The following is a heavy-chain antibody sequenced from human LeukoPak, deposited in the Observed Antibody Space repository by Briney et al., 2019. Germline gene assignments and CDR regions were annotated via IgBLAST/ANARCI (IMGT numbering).Heavy chain of an antibody. D-gene: IGHD6-6*01. CDR3: AREVSPWGSSFDY. CDR2: INPNSGAT. CDR1: GYTFTGYY. V-gene: IGHV1-2*02. Sequence: ASVKVSCKASGYTFTGYYMHWVRQAPGQGLEWMGWINPNSGATTYAQKFQDRVTMTRDTSISTAYMDLSRLRSDDTAVYYCAREVSPWGSSFDYWGQGTLVPVSS. J-gene: IGHJ4*02.